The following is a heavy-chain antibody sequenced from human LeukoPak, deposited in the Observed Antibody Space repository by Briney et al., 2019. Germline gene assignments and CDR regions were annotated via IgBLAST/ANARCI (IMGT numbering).Heavy chain of an antibody. CDR1: GYSLTGHY. D-gene: IGHD1-7*01. V-gene: IGHV1-2*02. CDR2: INPNSGGT. J-gene: IGHJ5*02. Sequence: ASVKVSCKPSGYSLTGHYMHWVRRAPGQGLEWMGWINPNSGGTNYAQKFQGRVTMTRDTSISTAYMELSRLRSDDTAVYYCARAGSTGNYLPTGFDPWGQGTLVTVSS. CDR3: ARAGSTGNYLPTGFDP.